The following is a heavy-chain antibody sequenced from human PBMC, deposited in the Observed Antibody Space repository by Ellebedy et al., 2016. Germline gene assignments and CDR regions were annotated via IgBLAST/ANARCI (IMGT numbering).Heavy chain of an antibody. CDR3: RPGHYSNA. J-gene: IGHJ4*02. CDR1: GLIFSDFF. V-gene: IGHV3-23*01. CDR2: ISSGGEIT. D-gene: IGHD1-14*01. Sequence: GGSLRLSXAASGLIFSDFFMSWVRRAPGKGLEWVSTISSGGEITYFADSVRGRFTISRDNSKSTLYLQMDSLRAEGTAVYYCRPGHYSNAWGQGTLVTVSS.